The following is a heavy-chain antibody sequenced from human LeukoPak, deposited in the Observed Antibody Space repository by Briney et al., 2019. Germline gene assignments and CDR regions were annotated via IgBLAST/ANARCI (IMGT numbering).Heavy chain of an antibody. J-gene: IGHJ4*02. CDR2: ISSSGSTI. D-gene: IGHD3-10*01. CDR3: ARDGKGRNRIGYYFDY. CDR1: GFTFSSCE. Sequence: PGGSLRLSCAASGFTFSSCEMNWVRQAPGKGLEWVSYISSSGSTIYYAASVKGRFTISRDNAKNSLYLQMNSLRAEDTAVYYCARDGKGRNRIGYYFDYWGQGTLVTVSS. V-gene: IGHV3-48*03.